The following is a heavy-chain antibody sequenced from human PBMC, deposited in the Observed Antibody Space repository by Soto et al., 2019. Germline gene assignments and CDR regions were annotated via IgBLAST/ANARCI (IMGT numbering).Heavy chain of an antibody. Sequence: PSETLSLTCTVSGDSINDDGHSWSWIRQPPGEALEWIGYIYQTGTTQYNPSLSSRVSISADRSKNQFSLHLTSVTAADTAVYYCARAVFCTDGFCLPNWLDPWGQGILVTVSS. CDR3: ARAVFCTDGFCLPNWLDP. V-gene: IGHV4-30-2*01. CDR2: IYQTGTT. J-gene: IGHJ5*02. D-gene: IGHD2-8*01. CDR1: GDSINDDGHS.